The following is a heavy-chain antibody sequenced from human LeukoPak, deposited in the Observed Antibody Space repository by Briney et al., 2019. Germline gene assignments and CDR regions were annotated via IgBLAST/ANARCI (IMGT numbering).Heavy chain of an antibody. V-gene: IGHV4-4*02. D-gene: IGHD6-19*01. J-gene: IGHJ4*02. CDR3: TRAPPYASGWSKGVLDC. Sequence: PSETLSLTCAVSGDSISNDNWWSWVRQPPGKGLEWIGEIYHSGSTNYNPSLQSRVTISVDKSKNQFSLKVSSVTAADTAMYYCTRAPPYASGWSKGVLDCWGQGTLVTVSS. CDR1: GDSISNDNW. CDR2: IYHSGST.